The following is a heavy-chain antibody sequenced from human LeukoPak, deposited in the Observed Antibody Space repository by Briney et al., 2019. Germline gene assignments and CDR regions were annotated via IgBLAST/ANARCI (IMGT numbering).Heavy chain of an antibody. CDR3: VKTFQYSSNWYDY. J-gene: IGHJ5*01. Sequence: PGGSLRLSCATSGFTFGSHAMSWVRQAPGKGLEWVSSISAGGGGTSYADSVKGRITISRGNSKNTVYLQMNSLRAEDTAVYFCVKTFQYSSNWYDYWGQGTLVTVSS. D-gene: IGHD6-6*01. CDR2: ISAGGGGT. V-gene: IGHV3-23*01. CDR1: GFTFGSHA.